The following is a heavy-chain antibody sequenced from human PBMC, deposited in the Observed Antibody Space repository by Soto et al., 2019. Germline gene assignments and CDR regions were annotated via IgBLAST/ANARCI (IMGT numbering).Heavy chain of an antibody. D-gene: IGHD3-9*01. CDR3: AKAYFDILTGYFVDY. CDR2: MSNSGSRT. Sequence: VQLLESGGGLVQPGGSLRLSCAASGFTFSNYAMSWVRQAPGKGLEWVSGMSNSGSRTYYADSVKGRFIISRDNSKNSLYLQMNSLRPEDTDVYYCAKAYFDILTGYFVDYWGQGTLVSVSS. CDR1: GFTFSNYA. J-gene: IGHJ4*02. V-gene: IGHV3-23*01.